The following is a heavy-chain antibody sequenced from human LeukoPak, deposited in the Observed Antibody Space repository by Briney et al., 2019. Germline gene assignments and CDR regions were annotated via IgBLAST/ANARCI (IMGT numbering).Heavy chain of an antibody. J-gene: IGHJ4*02. Sequence: GASLRLSCAASGFTFSSYAMSWVRQAPGKGLEWVSAISGGGGSTYYADSVKGRFTISRDNSKNTLYLQMNSLRAEDTAVYYCAKDIEMATTNWGQGTLVTVSS. CDR2: ISGGGGST. D-gene: IGHD5-24*01. CDR1: GFTFSSYA. V-gene: IGHV3-23*01. CDR3: AKDIEMATTN.